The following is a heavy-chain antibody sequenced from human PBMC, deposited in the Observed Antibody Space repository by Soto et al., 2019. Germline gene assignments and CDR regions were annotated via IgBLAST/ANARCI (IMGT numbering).Heavy chain of an antibody. CDR1: GGSISSGDYY. D-gene: IGHD1-26*01. Sequence: SETLSLTCTVSGGSISSGDYYWSWIRQPPGKGLEWIGYIYYSGSTYYNPSLKSRVTISVDTSKNQLSLKLSSVTAADTAVYYCAREGATPFWFDPWGQGTLVTVSS. J-gene: IGHJ5*02. V-gene: IGHV4-30-4*01. CDR3: AREGATPFWFDP. CDR2: IYYSGST.